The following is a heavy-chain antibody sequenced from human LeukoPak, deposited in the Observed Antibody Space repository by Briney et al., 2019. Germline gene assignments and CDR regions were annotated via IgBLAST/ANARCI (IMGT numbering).Heavy chain of an antibody. CDR2: IYYSGST. CDR3: ARGTRREDIVLMVYAVWFDP. V-gene: IGHV4-31*03. CDR1: GGSISSGGYY. D-gene: IGHD2-8*01. J-gene: IGHJ5*02. Sequence: SQTLPLTCTVSGGSISSGGYYWSWIRQHPGKGLEWIGYIYYSGSTYYNPSLKSRVTISVDTSKNQFSLKLSSVTAADTAVYYCARGTRREDIVLMVYAVWFDPWGQGTLVTVSS.